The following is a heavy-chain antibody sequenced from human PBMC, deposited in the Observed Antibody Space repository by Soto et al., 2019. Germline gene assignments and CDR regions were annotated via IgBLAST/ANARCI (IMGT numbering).Heavy chain of an antibody. CDR1: GGTFNSYA. Sequence: QVQLVQSGAEVKKPGSSVKVSCKASGGTFNSYAISWVRQAPGQGLEWMGGIIPIFGTANYAQKFQGRVTISADKSTSTVYMELSSLRSKDTAVYYCARALYSNYNYYYYGMDVWGQGTTVTVSS. D-gene: IGHD4-4*01. CDR2: IIPIFGTA. J-gene: IGHJ6*02. CDR3: ARALYSNYNYYYYGMDV. V-gene: IGHV1-69*06.